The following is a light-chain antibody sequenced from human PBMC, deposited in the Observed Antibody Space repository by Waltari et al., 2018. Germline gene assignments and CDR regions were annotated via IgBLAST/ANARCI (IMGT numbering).Light chain of an antibody. Sequence: QSPLTQPASVSGSPGHSITISCTGTISDVGGYDYVSWYQQHPDKAPKLMIYDVTNLPSVVSNRFSGSKSGNTASLTISGLQAEDEADYYCSSYASSSTLVVFGGGTKLTVL. CDR3: SSYASSSTLVV. J-gene: IGLJ2*01. CDR1: ISDVGGYDY. V-gene: IGLV2-14*03. CDR2: DVT.